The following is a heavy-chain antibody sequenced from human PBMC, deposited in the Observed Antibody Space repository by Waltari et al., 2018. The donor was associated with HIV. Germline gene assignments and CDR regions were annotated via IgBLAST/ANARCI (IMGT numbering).Heavy chain of an antibody. D-gene: IGHD3-10*01. CDR2: INGDGSVT. Sequence: EVQLVESGGGLVQPGGSLRLSCAASGVALSNYWMHWVRQVPGKGLVWVSRINGDGSVTNYADSVKGRFTISRDNAQNTLYLQMNSLRAEDTAVYYCTRGGVTMARGIMYWGQGTLVTVSS. CDR1: GVALSNYW. V-gene: IGHV3-74*01. CDR3: TRGGVTMARGIMY. J-gene: IGHJ4*02.